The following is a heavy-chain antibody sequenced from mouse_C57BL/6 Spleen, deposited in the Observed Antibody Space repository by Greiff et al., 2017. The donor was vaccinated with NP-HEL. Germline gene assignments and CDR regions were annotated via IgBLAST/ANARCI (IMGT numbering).Heavy chain of an antibody. J-gene: IGHJ2*01. CDR1: GYTFTSYG. Sequence: QVQLKQSGAELARPGASVKLSCKASGYTFTSYGISWVKQRTGQGLEWIGEIYPRSGNTYYNEKFKGKATLTADKSSSTAYMELRSLTSEDSAVYFCAREGLTVVAGSFDYWGQGTTLTVSS. V-gene: IGHV1-81*01. CDR2: IYPRSGNT. D-gene: IGHD1-1*01. CDR3: AREGLTVVAGSFDY.